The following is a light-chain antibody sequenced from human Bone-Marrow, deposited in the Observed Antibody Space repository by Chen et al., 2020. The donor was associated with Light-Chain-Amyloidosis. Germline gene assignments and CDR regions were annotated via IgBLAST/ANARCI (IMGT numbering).Light chain of an antibody. Sequence: QSVLTQPPPASGTPGQTVTISCSGTSSNIGSNTVHWYQQVPVAAPRLLIYTNGRRPSGVPSRFSGSKSGSSASLASSGLQSEDEADYYCAAWDDSLGGPYVFGTGTKVTVL. CDR3: AAWDDSLGGPYV. V-gene: IGLV1-44*01. CDR1: SSNIGSNT. J-gene: IGLJ1*01. CDR2: TNG.